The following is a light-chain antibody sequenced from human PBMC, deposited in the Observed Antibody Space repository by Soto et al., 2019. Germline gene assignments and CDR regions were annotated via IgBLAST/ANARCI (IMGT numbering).Light chain of an antibody. J-gene: IGKJ1*01. V-gene: IGKV3-20*01. CDR3: HQYGVSPLP. Sequence: EIVLTQSPGTLSLSPGERVTLSCGASHGVDNYLAWYQHKPVQAPRLLIYGASSRAAGVPDRFSGSGFGTDFTLTISKLESDFYAMYYCHQYGVSPLPFGQGIKVDVK. CDR1: HGVDNY. CDR2: GAS.